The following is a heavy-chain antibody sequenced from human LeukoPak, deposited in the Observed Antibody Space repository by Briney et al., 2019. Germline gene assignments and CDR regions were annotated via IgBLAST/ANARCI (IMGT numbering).Heavy chain of an antibody. J-gene: IGHJ4*02. V-gene: IGHV3-74*03. CDR3: ARASKNTAWSHFDY. D-gene: IGHD1/OR15-1a*01. CDR2: INSDESST. Sequence: GGSLRLSCAASGFTFSNYWMHWVRQVPGKGLVWFSHINSDESSTTYADSVKGRFTISRDNAKNTLYLEMNTLRAEDTAVYYCARASKNTAWSHFDYWGQGTLVTVSS. CDR1: GFTFSNYW.